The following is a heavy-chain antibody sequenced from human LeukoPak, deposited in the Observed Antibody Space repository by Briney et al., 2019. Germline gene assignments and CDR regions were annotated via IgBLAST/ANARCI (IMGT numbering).Heavy chain of an antibody. Sequence: SETLSLTCAVYGGPFSGYYWSWIRQPPGKGLEWIGEINHSGSTNYNPSLKSRLTISVDTSKNQFSLKLSSVTAADTAVYYRARRGYCSGGTCLTFDLWGQGTLVTVSS. CDR3: ARRGYCSGGTCLTFDL. D-gene: IGHD2-15*01. CDR2: INHSGST. CDR1: GGPFSGYY. V-gene: IGHV4-34*01. J-gene: IGHJ4*02.